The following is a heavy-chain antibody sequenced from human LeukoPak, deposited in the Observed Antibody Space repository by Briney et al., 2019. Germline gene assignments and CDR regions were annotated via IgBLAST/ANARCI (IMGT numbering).Heavy chain of an antibody. CDR3: ARIDRAVAGTIDY. CDR1: GGSISSYF. Sequence: SETLSLTCTVSGGSISSYFWSWIRQPPGKGGEWIGYIYYSGSTKYNPSLKRRVTMSVHTPKNPFSLKLSSVTAADTAVYYCARIDRAVAGTIDYWGQGTLVTVSS. V-gene: IGHV4-59*08. D-gene: IGHD6-19*01. CDR2: IYYSGST. J-gene: IGHJ4*02.